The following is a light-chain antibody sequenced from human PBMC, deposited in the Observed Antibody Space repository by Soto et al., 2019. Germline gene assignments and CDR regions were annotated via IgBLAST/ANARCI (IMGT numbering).Light chain of an antibody. CDR1: QSVSSSY. J-gene: IGKJ4*01. Sequence: EIVLTQSPGTLSLSPEERATLSCRASQSVSSSYLAWYQQKPGQAPRLLIYGASSRATGIPDRFSGSGSGTDFTLTTSRLEPEDFAVYYCQQYGSSPLTFGGGTKVDIK. CDR2: GAS. V-gene: IGKV3-20*01. CDR3: QQYGSSPLT.